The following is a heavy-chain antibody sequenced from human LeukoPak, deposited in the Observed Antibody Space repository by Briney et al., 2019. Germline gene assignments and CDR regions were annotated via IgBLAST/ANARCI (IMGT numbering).Heavy chain of an antibody. CDR2: IKQGGSEK. J-gene: IGHJ4*02. D-gene: IGHD6-13*01. CDR3: ARANISWYGPFDY. CDR1: GFTFGSYW. V-gene: IGHV3-7*04. Sequence: PGGSLRLSCTASGFTFGSYWMSWVRQAPGKGLEWVANIKQGGSEKYYVDSVKGRFTISRDTAKNSLYLQMNSLRAEDTAVYYCARANISWYGPFDYWGQGTLVTVSS.